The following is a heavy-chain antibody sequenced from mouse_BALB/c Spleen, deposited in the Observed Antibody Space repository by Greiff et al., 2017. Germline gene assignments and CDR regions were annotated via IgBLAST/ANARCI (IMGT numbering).Heavy chain of an antibody. CDR3: ARYRSSTGAMDY. CDR2: ISSGGST. D-gene: IGHD1-1*01. Sequence: EVKLVESGGGLVKPGGSLKLSCAASGFTFSSYAMSWVRQTPEKRLEWVASISSGGSTYYPDSVKGRFTISRDNARNILYLQMSSLRSEDTAMYYCARYRSSTGAMDYWGQGTSVTVSS. CDR1: GFTFSSYA. V-gene: IGHV5-6-5*01. J-gene: IGHJ4*01.